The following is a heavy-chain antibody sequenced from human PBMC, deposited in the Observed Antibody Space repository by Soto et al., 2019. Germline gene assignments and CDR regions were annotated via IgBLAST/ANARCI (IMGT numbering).Heavy chain of an antibody. Sequence: SETLSLTCTVSGGSVSSGSYYWSWIRQPPGKGLEWIGYIYYSGSTNYNPSLNSRVTISVDTSKNQFSLKLSSVTAADTAVYYCASFYFDAFDIWGQGTMVTVSS. CDR3: ASFYFDAFDI. CDR2: IYYSGST. J-gene: IGHJ3*02. CDR1: GGSVSSGSYY. V-gene: IGHV4-61*01. D-gene: IGHD1-26*01.